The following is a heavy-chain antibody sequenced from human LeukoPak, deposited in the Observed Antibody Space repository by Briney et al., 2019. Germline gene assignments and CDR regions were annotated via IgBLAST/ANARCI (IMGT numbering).Heavy chain of an antibody. CDR1: GGSISSYY. V-gene: IGHV4-4*08. CDR3: SGDGWTVDYFDY. Sequence: PSETLSLTCTVSGGSISSYYWSWVRQPPGKGLEWIGYISYGGATSYNPSLMRRGTISVDSPKNRFSFRLSSFPTADNALFYCSGDGWTVDYFDYWGPGSLVTVSS. CDR2: ISYGGAT. D-gene: IGHD3/OR15-3a*01. J-gene: IGHJ4*02.